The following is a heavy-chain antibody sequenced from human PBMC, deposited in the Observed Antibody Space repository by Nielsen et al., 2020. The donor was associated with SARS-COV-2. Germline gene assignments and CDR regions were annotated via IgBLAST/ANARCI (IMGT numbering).Heavy chain of an antibody. D-gene: IGHD3-10*01. V-gene: IGHV1-69*06. CDR3: ASGSGSYYRSYFDY. Sequence: WVRQAPGQGLEWMGGIIPIFGTANYAQKFQGRVTITADKSTSTAYMELSSPRSEDTAVYYCASGSGSYYRSYFDYWGQGTLVTVSS. CDR2: IIPIFGTA. J-gene: IGHJ4*02.